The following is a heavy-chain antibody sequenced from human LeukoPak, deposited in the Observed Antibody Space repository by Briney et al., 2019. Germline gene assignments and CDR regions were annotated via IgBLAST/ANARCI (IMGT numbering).Heavy chain of an antibody. D-gene: IGHD5-18*01. Sequence: GGSLRLSCAASGFTFSDYYISWIPPAPGKGLEGVSYISSSGSTIYYADSVKGRFTISRDNAKNSLYLQMNSLRAEDTAVYYCARAKGGYSYGIDYWGQGTLVTVSS. CDR3: ARAKGGYSYGIDY. V-gene: IGHV3-11*01. J-gene: IGHJ4*02. CDR1: GFTFSDYY. CDR2: ISSSGSTI.